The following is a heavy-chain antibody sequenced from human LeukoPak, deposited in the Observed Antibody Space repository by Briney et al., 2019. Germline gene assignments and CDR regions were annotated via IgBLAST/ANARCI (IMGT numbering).Heavy chain of an antibody. J-gene: IGHJ4*02. V-gene: IGHV4-39*01. CDR2: IFYSGST. CDR1: GGSISTNNYY. Sequence: PSETLSLTCTVSGGSISTNNYYWGWIRQPPGKGLEWIGNIFYSGSTYHSPSLKSRVTISLDTSRNQFSLKLSSVTAADTAVYYCARRESSGSLYWGQGTLVTVSS. D-gene: IGHD3-10*01. CDR3: ARRESSGSLY.